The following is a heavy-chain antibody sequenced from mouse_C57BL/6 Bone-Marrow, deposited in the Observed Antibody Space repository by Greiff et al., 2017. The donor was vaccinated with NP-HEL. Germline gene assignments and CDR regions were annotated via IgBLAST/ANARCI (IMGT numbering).Heavy chain of an antibody. CDR3: ARVYGSSYYWFAY. Sequence: DVKLVESGGGLVKPGGSLKLSCAASGFTFSSYAMSWVRQTPVKRLEWVATISAGGSYTYYPDNVKGRFTISRDNAKNNLYLQMSHLKSEDTAMYYCARVYGSSYYWFAYWGQGTLVTVSA. CDR2: ISAGGSYT. D-gene: IGHD1-1*01. V-gene: IGHV5-4*03. CDR1: GFTFSSYA. J-gene: IGHJ3*01.